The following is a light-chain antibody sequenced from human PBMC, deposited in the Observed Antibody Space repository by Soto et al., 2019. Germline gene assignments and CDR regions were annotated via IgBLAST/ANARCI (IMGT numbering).Light chain of an antibody. CDR1: SSNIGAGYD. V-gene: IGLV1-40*01. J-gene: IGLJ2*01. Sequence: QSVLTQPPSVSGAPGQRVTISCTGSSSNIGAGYDVHWYQQLPGTAPKLLIYGNSNRPSGVPDRFSGSKSGTSASLAITGFQAEAAADYYCQSYDSSLSGSGVFGGGTKVTVL. CDR3: QSYDSSLSGSGV. CDR2: GNS.